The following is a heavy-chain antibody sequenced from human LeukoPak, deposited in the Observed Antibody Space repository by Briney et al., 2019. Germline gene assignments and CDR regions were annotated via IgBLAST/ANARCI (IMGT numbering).Heavy chain of an antibody. CDR1: GFTFLSYG. V-gene: IGHV3-30*02. CDR3: ARVALQYSSGWYAGTVPNMDV. Sequence: GGSLRLSCAASGFTFLSYGMHWVRQAPGKGLEWVAFIRYDGSNKYYADSVKGRFTISRDNSKNTLYLQMNSLRAEDTAVYYCARVALQYSSGWYAGTVPNMDVWGKGTTVTVSS. J-gene: IGHJ6*03. CDR2: IRYDGSNK. D-gene: IGHD6-19*01.